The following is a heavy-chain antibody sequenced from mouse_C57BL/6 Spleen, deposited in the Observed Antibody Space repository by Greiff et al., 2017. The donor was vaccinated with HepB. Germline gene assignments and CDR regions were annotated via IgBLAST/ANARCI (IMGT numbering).Heavy chain of an antibody. CDR3: ARSSYFDY. CDR1: GYAFSSSW. Sequence: VKVVESGPELVKPGASVKISCKASGYAFSSSWMNWVKQRPGKGLEWIGRIYPGDGDTNYNGKFKGKATLTADKSSSTAYMQLSSLTSEDSAVYFCARSSYFDYWGQGTTLTVSS. CDR2: IYPGDGDT. D-gene: IGHD1-1*01. J-gene: IGHJ2*01. V-gene: IGHV1-82*01.